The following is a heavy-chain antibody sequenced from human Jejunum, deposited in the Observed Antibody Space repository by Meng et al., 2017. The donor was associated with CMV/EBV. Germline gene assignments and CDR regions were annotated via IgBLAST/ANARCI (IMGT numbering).Heavy chain of an antibody. J-gene: IGHJ6*02. D-gene: IGHD2-2*01. Sequence: WVRQPPGKGLEWVSFISSRSSTRYYADSVKGRFTISRDDAKNSLYLQMNSLGAEDTAVYYCGKTPRDCSSTSSCYYYGMDVWGQGTTVTVSS. V-gene: IGHV3-21*01. CDR3: GKTPRDCSSTSSCYYYGMDV. CDR2: ISSRSSTR.